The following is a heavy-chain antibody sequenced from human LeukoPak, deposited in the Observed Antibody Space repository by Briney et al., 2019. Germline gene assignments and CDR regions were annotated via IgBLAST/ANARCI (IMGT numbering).Heavy chain of an antibody. D-gene: IGHD2-21*02. J-gene: IGHJ4*02. CDR3: ARSFNTCGGDCYIFDY. Sequence: GGSLRLSCAASGFTFSSYSMNWVRQAPGKGLEWVSSIRSSSSYIYYADSVKGRFTISRDNAKNSLYLQMNSLRAEDTAVYYCARSFNTCGGDCYIFDYWGQGTLVTVSS. CDR2: IRSSSSYI. CDR1: GFTFSSYS. V-gene: IGHV3-21*01.